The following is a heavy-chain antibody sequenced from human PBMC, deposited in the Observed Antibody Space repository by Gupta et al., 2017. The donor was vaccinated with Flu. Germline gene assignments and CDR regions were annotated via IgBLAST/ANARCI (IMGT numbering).Heavy chain of an antibody. D-gene: IGHD6-19*01. CDR1: GGSISSDNYY. V-gene: IGHV4-39*01. J-gene: IGHJ4*02. CDR2: IYSNEKT. Sequence: QLQLQESGPGLVKPSETLSLTCSVSGGSISSDNYYWGWIRQSPGKGLEWIASIYSNEKTYYNPSLKGRVTISVDSSQNQLSLKLISVTAVDTAVYYCVRLLLAGHNDYWGQGTLVTVSS. CDR3: VRLLLAGHNDY.